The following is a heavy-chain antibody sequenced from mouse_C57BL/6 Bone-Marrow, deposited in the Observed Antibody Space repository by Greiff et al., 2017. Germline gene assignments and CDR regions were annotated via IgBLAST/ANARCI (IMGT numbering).Heavy chain of an antibody. V-gene: IGHV1-54*01. CDR1: GYAFTNYL. D-gene: IGHD4-1*01. Sequence: QVQLKESGAELVRPGTSVKVSCKASGYAFTNYLIEWVKQRPGQGLEWIGVINPGSGGTNYNEKCKGKATLTADKSSSTAYMQLSRLTSEDSAVYFCARSKNWDSWFAYWGQGTLVTVSA. CDR3: ARSKNWDSWFAY. CDR2: INPGSGGT. J-gene: IGHJ3*01.